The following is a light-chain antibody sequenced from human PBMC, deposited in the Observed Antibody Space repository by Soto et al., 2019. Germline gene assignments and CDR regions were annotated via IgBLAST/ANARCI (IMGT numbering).Light chain of an antibody. V-gene: IGKV1-33*01. CDR1: QDISNY. J-gene: IGKJ2*01. CDR2: DAS. CDR3: QQYDDLPYT. Sequence: DLQMTQSPSSLSASVGDRVSITCQATQDISNYLNWYQQKPGKAPKLLIYDASNLETGVPSRFGGSGSGTHFIFTISSLQPEDIATYYCQQYDDLPYTFGQGTKVEI.